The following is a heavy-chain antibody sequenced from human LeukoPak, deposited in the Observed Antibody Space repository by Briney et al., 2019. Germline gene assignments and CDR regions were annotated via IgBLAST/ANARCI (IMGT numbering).Heavy chain of an antibody. CDR1: GGSISSYY. CDR2: IYYSGST. CDR3: VLNYYGSGGTFDY. Sequence: SETLSLTCTVSGGSISSYYWSWIRQPPGKGLEWIGYIYYSGSTNYNPSLKSRVTISVDTSKNQFSLKLSSVTAADTAVYYCVLNYYGSGGTFDYWGQGTLVTVSS. V-gene: IGHV4-59*01. J-gene: IGHJ4*02. D-gene: IGHD3-10*01.